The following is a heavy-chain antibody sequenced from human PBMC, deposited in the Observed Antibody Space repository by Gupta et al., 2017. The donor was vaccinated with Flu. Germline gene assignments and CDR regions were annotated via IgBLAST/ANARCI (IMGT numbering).Heavy chain of an antibody. CDR3: ARGYCSGGSCYSGDAFDI. D-gene: IGHD2-15*01. J-gene: IGHJ3*02. CDR2: VSSSSSYI. V-gene: IGHV3-21*01. Sequence: KGLEWVSFVSSSSSYIYYADSVKGRFTISRDNAKNSLYLQMNSLRAEDTAVYYCARGYCSGGSCYSGDAFDIWGQGTMVTVSS.